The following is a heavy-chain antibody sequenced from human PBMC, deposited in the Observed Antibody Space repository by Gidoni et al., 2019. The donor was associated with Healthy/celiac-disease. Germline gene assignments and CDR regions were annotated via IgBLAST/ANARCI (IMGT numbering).Heavy chain of an antibody. D-gene: IGHD6-6*01. V-gene: IGHV3-23*01. CDR2: ISGSGGST. CDR1: GFTFSSYA. CDR3: AKYSSSASYWYFDL. J-gene: IGHJ2*01. Sequence: RLSCAASGFTFSSYAMSWVRQAPGKGLEWVSAISGSGGSTYYADSVKGRFTISRDNSKNTLYLQMNSLRAEDTAVYYCAKYSSSASYWYFDLWGRGTLVTVSS.